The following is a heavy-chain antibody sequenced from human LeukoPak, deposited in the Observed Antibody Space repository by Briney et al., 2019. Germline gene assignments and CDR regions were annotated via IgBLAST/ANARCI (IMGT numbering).Heavy chain of an antibody. CDR2: IWYDGNNK. J-gene: IGHJ6*03. CDR1: GFTFSRYG. D-gene: IGHD3-16*01. CDR3: AKDAGGGNYYYYYYMDV. V-gene: IGHV3-33*06. Sequence: GRSLRLSCAASGFTFSRYGMHWVRQAPGKGLDWMAVIWYDGNNKYYADSVKGRFTISRDNSKNTLYLQMNSLRAEDTAVYYCAKDAGGGNYYYYYYMDVWGKGTTVTVSS.